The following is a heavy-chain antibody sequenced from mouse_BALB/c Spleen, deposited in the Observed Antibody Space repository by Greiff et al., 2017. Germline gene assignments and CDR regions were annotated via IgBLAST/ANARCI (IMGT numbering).Heavy chain of an antibody. CDR1: GYTFSSYW. CDR3: ARGGARASYYFDY. CDR2: ILPGSGST. V-gene: IGHV1-9*01. J-gene: IGHJ2*01. D-gene: IGHD3-1*01. Sequence: QVQLQQSGAELMKPGASVKISCKATGYTFSSYWLEWVKQRPGHGLEWIGEILPGSGSTNYNEKFKGKATFTADTSSNTAYMQLSSLTSEDSAVYYCARGGARASYYFDYWGQGTTLTVSS.